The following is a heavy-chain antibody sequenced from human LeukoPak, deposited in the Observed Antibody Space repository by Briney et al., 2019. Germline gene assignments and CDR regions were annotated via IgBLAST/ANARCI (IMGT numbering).Heavy chain of an antibody. Sequence: YPGDSDTRYSPSFQGQVTISADKSISTAYLQWSSLKASDTAMYYCARHGGLRGYSYDDYWGQGTLVTVSS. V-gene: IGHV5-51*01. J-gene: IGHJ4*02. D-gene: IGHD5-18*01. CDR2: YPGDSDT. CDR3: ARHGGLRGYSYDDY.